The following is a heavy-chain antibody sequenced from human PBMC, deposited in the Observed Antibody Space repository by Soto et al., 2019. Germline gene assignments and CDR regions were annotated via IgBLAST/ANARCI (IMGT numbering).Heavy chain of an antibody. CDR2: IYWDDDK. J-gene: IGHJ4*02. D-gene: IGHD2-15*01. CDR1: GFSLSTRGVA. V-gene: IGHV2-5*02. CDR3: AHLVVAGLTYYFDY. Sequence: SGPTLVNPTQTLTLTCTFSGFSLSTRGVAVGWFRQPPGKALEWLAFIYWDDDKRYSPSLKSSLTITKDTSKNQVVLAMTNMDPIDTATYYCAHLVVAGLTYYFDYWGQGTLVTVSS.